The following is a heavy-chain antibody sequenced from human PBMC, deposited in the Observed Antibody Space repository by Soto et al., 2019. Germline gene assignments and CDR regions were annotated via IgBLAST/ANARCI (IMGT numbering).Heavy chain of an antibody. CDR3: AKVPVTTLNPTKYHFHY. V-gene: IGHV3-30*18. D-gene: IGHD4-17*01. CDR1: GFTFSSYG. CDR2: ISYDGSNK. J-gene: IGHJ4*02. Sequence: QVQLVESGGGVVQPGRSLRLSCAASGFTFSSYGMHWVRQAPGKGLEWGAVISYDGSNKYYADSVKGRFTISRDNYKNTLYLQMNSLRAEDTAVYYCAKVPVTTLNPTKYHFHYWCQGTLVTDST.